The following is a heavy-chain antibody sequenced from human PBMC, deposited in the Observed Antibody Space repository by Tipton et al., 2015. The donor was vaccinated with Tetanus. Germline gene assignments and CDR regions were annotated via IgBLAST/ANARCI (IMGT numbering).Heavy chain of an antibody. CDR3: AKVSAPGTIATGNFDY. V-gene: IGHV5-51*01. D-gene: IGHD1-1*01. CDR2: IYPGDSDT. Sequence: VQLVQSGAEVKKPGESLKISCQGSGYNFNLYWIAWVRQMPGKGLEYMGIIYPGDSDTRYSPSFQGQVTMSGDNSIRTAYLQWNSLRASDTATYYCAKVSAPGTIATGNFDYWGQGTPVTVSS. CDR1: GYNFNLYW. J-gene: IGHJ4*02.